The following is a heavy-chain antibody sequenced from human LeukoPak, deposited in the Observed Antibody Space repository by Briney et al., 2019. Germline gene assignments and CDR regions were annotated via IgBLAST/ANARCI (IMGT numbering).Heavy chain of an antibody. V-gene: IGHV3-13*01. CDR3: ARERTRGCNGDICLDGSGI. J-gene: IGHJ3*02. CDR1: GLTFNNQD. CDR2: IGVDDDT. Sequence: PGGSLRLSCVASGLTFNNQDMHWVRQSAGKGLEWVSAIGVDDDTYYSASVKGRFTISRENARNSLYLQMNSLRAEDTAVYYCARERTRGCNGDICLDGSGIWGRGTKVTVSS. D-gene: IGHD2-15*01.